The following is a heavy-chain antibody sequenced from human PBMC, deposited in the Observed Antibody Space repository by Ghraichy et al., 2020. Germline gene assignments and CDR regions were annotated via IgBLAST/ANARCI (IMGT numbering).Heavy chain of an antibody. CDR2: IKSDRSDS. D-gene: IGHD4-17*01. V-gene: IGHV3-7*01. J-gene: IGHJ4*02. CDR3: ARDPYGDYKYGGTDY. CDR1: GFTFSRHW. Sequence: GGSLRLSCAASGFTFSRHWMSWVRQAPGKGLEWVASIKSDRSDSFYLDSVKGRFTISRDNAANSVSLEMTSLRAEDTAVYYCARDPYGDYKYGGTDYWGRGTLVSVSS.